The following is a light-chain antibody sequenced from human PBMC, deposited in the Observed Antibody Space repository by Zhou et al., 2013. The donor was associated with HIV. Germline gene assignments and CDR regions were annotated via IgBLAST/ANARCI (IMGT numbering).Light chain of an antibody. Sequence: EIVLTQSPGTLSLSPGERATLSCRASESVNSNYLAWYQQKLGQAPRLLIFGASRRATGIPDRFSGSGSGTDFTLTISRLEPEDFAVYYCQQYGSSIFTFGPGTKVDIK. V-gene: IGKV3-20*01. J-gene: IGKJ3*01. CDR1: ESVNSNY. CDR2: GAS. CDR3: QQYGSSIFT.